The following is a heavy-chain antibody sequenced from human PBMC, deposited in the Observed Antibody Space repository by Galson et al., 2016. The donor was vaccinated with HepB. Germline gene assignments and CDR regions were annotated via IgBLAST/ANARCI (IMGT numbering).Heavy chain of an antibody. J-gene: IGHJ4*02. Sequence: QSGAEVTKPGESLKVSCKGSTYTFANSWIGWVRQMPGKGLEWMGIIDPVDSNVRYSPSFQGQVTLSADKSIATAYLQWSSPKASDTAVYYCARHRRDRTVVYVDAWGQGTLVTASS. V-gene: IGHV5-51*01. CDR1: TYTFANSW. CDR3: ARHRRDRTVVYVDA. CDR2: IDPVDSNV. D-gene: IGHD2-21*01.